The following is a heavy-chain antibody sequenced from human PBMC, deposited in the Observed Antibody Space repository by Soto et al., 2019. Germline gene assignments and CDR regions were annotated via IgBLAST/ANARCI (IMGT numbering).Heavy chain of an antibody. V-gene: IGHV4-59*01. Sequence: SETLSLTCTVSGGSISSYYWSWIRQPPGKGLEWIGYIYYSGSTNYNPSLKSRVTISVDTSKNQFSLKLSSVTAADTAVYYCARVKATTYSSSWYADWGQGTLVTVSS. CDR3: ARVKATTYSSSWYAD. J-gene: IGHJ4*02. D-gene: IGHD6-13*01. CDR1: GGSISSYY. CDR2: IYYSGST.